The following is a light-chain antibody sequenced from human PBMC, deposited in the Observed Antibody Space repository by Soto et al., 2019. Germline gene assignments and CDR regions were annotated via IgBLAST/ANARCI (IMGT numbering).Light chain of an antibody. V-gene: IGKV3-15*01. CDR2: GAS. CDR3: QQYYDWPIT. CDR1: QSVNNN. Sequence: ETLMTQSPATLSVSPWEIATLSCRASQSVNNNLAWYQQKLGQAPRVLIYGASTRATGIPARFTGSGSGTEFILTISSLQSEDFAIYYCQQYYDWPITFGQGTRLEIK. J-gene: IGKJ5*01.